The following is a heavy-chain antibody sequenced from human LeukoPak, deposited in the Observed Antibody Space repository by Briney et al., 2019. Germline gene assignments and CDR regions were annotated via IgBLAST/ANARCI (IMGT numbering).Heavy chain of an antibody. J-gene: IGHJ4*02. V-gene: IGHV3-23*01. Sequence: PGGSLRLSCAASGFTFSSYAMSWVRQAPGKGLEWVSAISGSGGDTYYADSVKGWFTISRDNSKNTLFLQMNSLRAEDTAVYYCAKYDSFDHYYDSSGRFDCWGQGTLVTVSS. CDR2: ISGSGGDT. D-gene: IGHD3-22*01. CDR3: AKYDSFDHYYDSSGRFDC. CDR1: GFTFSSYA.